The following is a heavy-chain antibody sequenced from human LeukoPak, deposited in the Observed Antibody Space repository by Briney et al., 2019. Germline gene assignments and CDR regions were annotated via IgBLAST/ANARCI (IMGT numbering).Heavy chain of an antibody. CDR2: IYYSGST. CDR1: GGSISSSSYY. D-gene: IGHD3-10*01. V-gene: IGHV4-39*07. Sequence: SETLSLTCAVSGGSISSSSYYWGWIRQPPGKGLEWIGSIYYSGSTYYSPSLKSRVTISVDTSKNQFSLKLSSVTAADTAVYYCARDPLGVGESFNWFDPWGQGTLVTVSS. CDR3: ARDPLGVGESFNWFDP. J-gene: IGHJ5*02.